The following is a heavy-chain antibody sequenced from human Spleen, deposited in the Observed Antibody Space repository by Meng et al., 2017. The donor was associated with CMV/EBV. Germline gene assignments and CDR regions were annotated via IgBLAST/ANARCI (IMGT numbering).Heavy chain of an antibody. CDR1: GFTFDDYA. D-gene: IGHD3-10*01. J-gene: IGHJ4*02. CDR2: ISWNSGSI. CDR3: ARDVGEWLPLN. Sequence: GGSLRLSCAASGFTFDDYAMHWVRQAPGKGLEWVSGISWNSGSIGYADSVKGRFTISRDNAKNSLYLQMNSLRAEDTAVYYCARDVGEWLPLNWGQGTLVTVSS. V-gene: IGHV3-9*01.